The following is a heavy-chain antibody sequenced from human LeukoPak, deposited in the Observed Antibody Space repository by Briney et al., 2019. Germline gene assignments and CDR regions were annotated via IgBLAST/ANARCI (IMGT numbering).Heavy chain of an antibody. D-gene: IGHD3-10*01. CDR2: INHSGST. V-gene: IGHV4-34*01. CDR3: ARGMVRGITFDY. Sequence: SETLSLTCAVYGGSFSGYYWSWIRQPPGKGLEWIGEINHSGSTNYNPSLKSRVTISVDTSKNQFSLKLSSVTAADTAVYYCARGMVRGITFDYWGQGTLVTVSP. CDR1: GGSFSGYY. J-gene: IGHJ4*02.